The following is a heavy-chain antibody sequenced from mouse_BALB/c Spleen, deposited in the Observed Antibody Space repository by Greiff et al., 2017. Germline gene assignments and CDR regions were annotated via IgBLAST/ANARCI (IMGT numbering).Heavy chain of an antibody. CDR2: INPYNDGT. V-gene: IGHV1-14*01. CDR3: ARGFITTVAPFAY. J-gene: IGHJ3*01. Sequence: VQLQQPGAELVRPGASVKMSCKASGYTFTSYVMHWVKQKPGQGLEWIGYINPYNDGTKYNEKFKGKATLTSDKSSSTAYMELSSLTSEDSAVYYCARGFITTVAPFAYWGQGTLVTVSA. CDR1: GYTFTSYV. D-gene: IGHD1-1*01.